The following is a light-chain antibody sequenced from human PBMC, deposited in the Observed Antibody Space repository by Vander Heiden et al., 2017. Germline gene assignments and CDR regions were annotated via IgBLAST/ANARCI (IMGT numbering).Light chain of an antibody. Sequence: EVVMTQSPLSLPVTLRQSAPISSRSSQSLVSNDGNPYISWNQQRPAQPPRRLPCEVTNPDSRVPGRCGGGGTGADFTIKSSRVDDDDVGDYYYKQGRHSTQTFGQGTKVEIK. V-gene: IGKV2-30*01. CDR1: QSLVSNDGNPY. J-gene: IGKJ1*01. CDR2: EVT. CDR3: KQGRHSTQT.